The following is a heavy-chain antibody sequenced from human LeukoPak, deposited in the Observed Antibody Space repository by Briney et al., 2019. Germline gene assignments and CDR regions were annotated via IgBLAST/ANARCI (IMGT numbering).Heavy chain of an antibody. V-gene: IGHV1-24*01. D-gene: IGHD2-2*01. CDR2: FDPEDGET. Sequence: ASVKVSCKVSGYTLTELSVHWVRQAPGKGLEWMGGFDPEDGETIYAQKFQGRVTMTEDTSTDTAYMELSSLRSEDTAVYYCASSGYCSSTSCFNLHNWFDPWGQGTLVTVSS. J-gene: IGHJ5*02. CDR3: ASSGYCSSTSCFNLHNWFDP. CDR1: GYTLTELS.